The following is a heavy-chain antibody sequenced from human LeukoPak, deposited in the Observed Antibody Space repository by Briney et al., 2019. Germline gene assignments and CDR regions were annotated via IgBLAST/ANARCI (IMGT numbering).Heavy chain of an antibody. J-gene: IGHJ4*02. CDR2: INHSGST. CDR1: GVSFSGYY. V-gene: IGHV4-34*01. CDR3: ARVQYYYDSSGYWGAAYYLDY. Sequence: SETLSLTCAVYGVSFSGYYWSWIRQPPGKGLEWIGEINHSGSTNYNPSLKSRVTISVDTSKNQFSLKLSSVTAADTAVYYCARVQYYYDSSGYWGAAYYLDYWGQGTLVTVSS. D-gene: IGHD3-22*01.